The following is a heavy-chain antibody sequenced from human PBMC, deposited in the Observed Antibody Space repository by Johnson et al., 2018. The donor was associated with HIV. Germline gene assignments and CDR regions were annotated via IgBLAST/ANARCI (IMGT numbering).Heavy chain of an antibody. D-gene: IGHD2-8*01. CDR1: GFTFDDYA. V-gene: IGHV3-9*01. CDR3: VRGSLTDDSFAD. CDR2: ISWNSGSI. J-gene: IGHJ3*01. Sequence: VQLVESGGGLVQPGGSLRLSCAASGFTFDDYAMHWVRQAPGKGLEWVSGISWNSGSIGYADSVRGRFTIARDNSKSTLSLQMDSLTTEDTAIYFCVRGSLTDDSFADWGQGTMVLVSS.